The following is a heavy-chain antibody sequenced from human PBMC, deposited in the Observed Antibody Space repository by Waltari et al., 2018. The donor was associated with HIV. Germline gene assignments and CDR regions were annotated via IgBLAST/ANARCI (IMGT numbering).Heavy chain of an antibody. D-gene: IGHD4-4*01. Sequence: QVQLVQSGAEVKKPGASVKVSCTASGYTFTGSYMHWVRQAPGQGLEWMGRINPNSGGTNYAQQFQGRVTMTRDTSISTAYMELSRLRSDDTAVYYCAREGARMTTMIYYYYGMDVWGQGTTVTVSS. J-gene: IGHJ6*02. V-gene: IGHV1-2*06. CDR2: INPNSGGT. CDR1: GYTFTGSY. CDR3: AREGARMTTMIYYYYGMDV.